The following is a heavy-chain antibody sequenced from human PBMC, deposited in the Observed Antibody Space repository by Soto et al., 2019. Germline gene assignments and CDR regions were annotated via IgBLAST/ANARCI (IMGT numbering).Heavy chain of an antibody. V-gene: IGHV1-18*01. CDR3: ARAGRLGYCSSTSCYTDYYGMDV. CDR2: ISAYSGNT. Sequence: GASVKVSCKASGYTFTSYGISWVRQAPGQGLEWMGWISAYSGNTNYAQKLQGRVTMTTDTSTSTAYMELRSLRSDDTAVYYCARAGRLGYCSSTSCYTDYYGMDVWGQGTTVTVSS. J-gene: IGHJ6*02. CDR1: GYTFTSYG. D-gene: IGHD2-2*02.